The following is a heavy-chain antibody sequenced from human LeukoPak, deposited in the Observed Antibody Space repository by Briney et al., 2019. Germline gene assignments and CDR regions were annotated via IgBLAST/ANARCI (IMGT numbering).Heavy chain of an antibody. J-gene: IGHJ4*02. CDR3: AKDDVVTMVQGVIRIDY. CDR2: IWYDGSNK. V-gene: IGHV3-33*06. Sequence: GGSLRLSCAASGFTFSSYGMHWVRQAPGNGLKWVAGIWYDGSNKYYADSVKGRFTISRDNSKNTLYLQMHSLRAEDTAVYYCAKDDVVTMVQGVIRIDYWGQGTLVTVSS. CDR1: GFTFSSYG. D-gene: IGHD3-10*01.